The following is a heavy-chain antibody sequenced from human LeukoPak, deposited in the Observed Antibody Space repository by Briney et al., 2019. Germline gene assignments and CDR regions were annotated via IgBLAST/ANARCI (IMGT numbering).Heavy chain of an antibody. CDR3: ARALEVSTIFGVVIRNYYFDY. CDR1: GFTFSSYG. D-gene: IGHD3-3*01. CDR2: ISYDGSHK. Sequence: PGGSLRLSCAASGFTFSSYGMHWVRQAPGKGLEWVALISYDGSHKYYADSVKGRFTISGDSSKNTLYLQMNSLRAEDTAVYYCARALEVSTIFGVVIRNYYFDYWGQGTLVTVSS. V-gene: IGHV3-30*03. J-gene: IGHJ4*02.